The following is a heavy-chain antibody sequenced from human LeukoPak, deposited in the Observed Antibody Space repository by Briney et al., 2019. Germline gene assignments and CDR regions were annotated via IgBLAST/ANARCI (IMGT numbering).Heavy chain of an antibody. CDR2: ISNDGSYK. CDR1: GFTFNSYA. Sequence: GGSLRLSCAASGFTFNSYAIHWVRQAPGEGLEWVAIISNDGSYKNYADAVKGRFTISRDNSKNTLYLQMNSLKAEDTAVYYCVRAYYYSMDVWGQGTTVTASS. V-gene: IGHV3-30*04. CDR3: VRAYYYSMDV. J-gene: IGHJ6*02.